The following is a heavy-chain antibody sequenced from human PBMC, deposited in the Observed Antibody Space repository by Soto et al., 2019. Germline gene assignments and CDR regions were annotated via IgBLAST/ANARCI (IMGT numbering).Heavy chain of an antibody. J-gene: IGHJ6*03. CDR1: GYTFTSYA. D-gene: IGHD3-9*01. CDR2: INAGNGNT. CDR3: ARVDYDILTGYGPDYYYYYMDV. V-gene: IGHV1-3*01. Sequence: GASVKVSCKASGYTFTSYAMHWVRQAPGQRLEWMGWINAGNGNTKYSQKFQGRVTITRDTSASTAYMELSSLRSEDTAVYYCARVDYDILTGYGPDYYYYYMDVWGKGTTVTVSS.